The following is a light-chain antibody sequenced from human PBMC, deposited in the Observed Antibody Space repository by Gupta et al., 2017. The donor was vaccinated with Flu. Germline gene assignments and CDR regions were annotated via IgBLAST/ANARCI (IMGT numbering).Light chain of an antibody. Sequence: HSSMLHPPSSFASPAQPATLSSSGTSSDVGSSKNVSWYQQHPGKAPKLIIYYVTNRPSGVPDRFSASKSGNTASLTISGLQAEDEADYYCGSWTGADTFVFGTGTEVAVL. CDR3: GSWTGADTFV. CDR1: SSDVGSSKN. J-gene: IGLJ1*01. V-gene: IGLV2-8*01. CDR2: YVT.